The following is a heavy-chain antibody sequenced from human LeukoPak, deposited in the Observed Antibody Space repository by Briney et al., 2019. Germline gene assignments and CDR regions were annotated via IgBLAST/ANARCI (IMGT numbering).Heavy chain of an antibody. D-gene: IGHD1-26*01. V-gene: IGHV5-51*01. J-gene: IGHJ4*02. CDR1: GYSFTSYW. Sequence: PGESLKISCKCSGYSFTSYWIGWVRQMPGKGLEWMGIIYPGDSDTRYSPSFRGQVTISADKSLSTAYLQWSSLKASDTAMYYCARGSGSYHTAYMNWGQGSPVTVSS. CDR2: IYPGDSDT. CDR3: ARGSGSYHTAYMN.